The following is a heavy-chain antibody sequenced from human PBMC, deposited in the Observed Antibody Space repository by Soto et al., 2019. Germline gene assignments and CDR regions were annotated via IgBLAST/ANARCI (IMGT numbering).Heavy chain of an antibody. V-gene: IGHV1-69*12. CDR1: GGTFSNYA. CDR2: IIPIDATV. Sequence: QVPLVQSGAEVKKPGSSVKVSCKASGGTFSNYALISWVRQAPGQGLEWMGGIIPIDATVNYAQKFQGRITITADESTTTPYMDLGSLRSEDTAVYYGARDPLVFGYTYGEVGGKGTTVTVSS. J-gene: IGHJ6*01. CDR3: ARDPLVFGYTYGEV. D-gene: IGHD3-10*02.